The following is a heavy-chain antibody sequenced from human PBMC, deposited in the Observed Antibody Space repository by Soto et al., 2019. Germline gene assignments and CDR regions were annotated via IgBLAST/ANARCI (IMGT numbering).Heavy chain of an antibody. CDR3: ATLKTNYYYYYGMDV. Sequence: WASVKVSCKVSGYTLSALSVHWVRQTPGKGLEWLGGFDPEDGEKVYAQKFQGRVSMTEDTLTDTAYMELSSLRSEDTAVHYCATLKTNYYYYYGMDVWGQGTTVTVSS. J-gene: IGHJ6*02. CDR1: GYTLSALS. D-gene: IGHD2-8*01. CDR2: FDPEDGEK. V-gene: IGHV1-24*01.